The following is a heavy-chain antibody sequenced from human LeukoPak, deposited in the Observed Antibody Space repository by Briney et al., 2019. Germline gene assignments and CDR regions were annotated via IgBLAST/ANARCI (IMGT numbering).Heavy chain of an antibody. CDR1: GGSVSSGSYY. CDR2: IYYSGTT. V-gene: IGHV4-61*01. J-gene: IGHJ4*02. CDR3: ARVGIAVASPFFDY. Sequence: PSETLSLTCTVSGGSVSSGSYYWTWTRQPPGKGLEWIGYIYYSGTTNYNPSLKSRVTISVDTSKNQFSLKLGSVTAADTAVYYCARVGIAVASPFFDYWGQGTLVTVSS. D-gene: IGHD6-19*01.